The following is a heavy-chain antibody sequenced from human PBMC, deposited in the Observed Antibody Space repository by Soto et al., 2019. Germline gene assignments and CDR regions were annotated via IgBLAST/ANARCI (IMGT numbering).Heavy chain of an antibody. D-gene: IGHD2-21*02. CDR3: ARADRTLVTSYSLDV. V-gene: IGHV4-34*01. Sequence: SETLSLTCAVYGGSFSGYYWTLIRQPPGKGLEWIGEINHSGTINFNPSLKSRLTISLDTSKKHFSLKLSSVTDADTAAYYCARADRTLVTSYSLDVWGQGTTVTVSS. CDR1: GGSFSGYY. J-gene: IGHJ6*02. CDR2: INHSGTI.